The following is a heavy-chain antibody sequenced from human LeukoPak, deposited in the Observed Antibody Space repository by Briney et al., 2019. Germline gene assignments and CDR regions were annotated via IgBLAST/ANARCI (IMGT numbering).Heavy chain of an antibody. CDR1: GGSISSYY. Sequence: SETLSLTCTVSGGSISSYYWSWIRQPPGKGLEWIGYIYYGGSTNYNPSLKSRVTISVDTSKNRFSLKLSSVTAADTAVYYCARGSLERITRYYYYGMDVWGQGTTVTVSS. CDR3: ARGSLERITRYYYYGMDV. J-gene: IGHJ6*02. V-gene: IGHV4-59*01. D-gene: IGHD2/OR15-2a*01. CDR2: IYYGGST.